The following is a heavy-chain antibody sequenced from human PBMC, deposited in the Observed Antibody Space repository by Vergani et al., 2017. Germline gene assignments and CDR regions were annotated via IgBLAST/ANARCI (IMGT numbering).Heavy chain of an antibody. J-gene: IGHJ5*01. CDR2: IKSDGSIT. Sequence: EVQLVESGGGLIHPGGSLRLSCEGSGFSFSGYWMHWVRQSPEKGLVWVSRIKSDGSITNYADSVNGRFTIYRDNAKNTLYLEMNSLRGDDTAIYYCVRARCSGPCFMSNWFDSWGQGTLVTVSS. D-gene: IGHD5-12*01. CDR3: VRARCSGPCFMSNWFDS. CDR1: GFSFSGYW. V-gene: IGHV3-74*01.